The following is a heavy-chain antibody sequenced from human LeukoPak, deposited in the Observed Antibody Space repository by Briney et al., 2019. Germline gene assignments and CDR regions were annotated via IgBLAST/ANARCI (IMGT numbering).Heavy chain of an antibody. J-gene: IGHJ4*02. Sequence: SETLSLTCTVSGGSITSYYWSWIRQPPGKGLEWIGYIYYSGSNNYNPSLKSRVTMSVDTSKNQFSLKLSSVTAADTAVYYCARADDRSGYQSRGFDYWGQGALVNVSS. CDR1: GGSITSYY. V-gene: IGHV4-59*08. CDR3: ARADDRSGYQSRGFDY. CDR2: IYYSGSN. D-gene: IGHD3-22*01.